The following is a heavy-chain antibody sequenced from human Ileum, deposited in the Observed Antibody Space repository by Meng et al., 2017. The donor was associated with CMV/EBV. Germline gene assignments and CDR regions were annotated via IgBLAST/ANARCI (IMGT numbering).Heavy chain of an antibody. CDR3: VRVGYGVNVLDL. J-gene: IGHJ3*01. Sequence: CKASGYTFVHYGISWLRQAPGQGLEWMGWFSLHNGNTNYAEKFQGRVTMTTDTYTSSAYMELTSLRSDDTAMYYCVRVGYGVNVLDLWGQGTMVTVSS. D-gene: IGHD4-23*01. CDR2: FSLHNGNT. V-gene: IGHV1-18*01. CDR1: GYTFVHYG.